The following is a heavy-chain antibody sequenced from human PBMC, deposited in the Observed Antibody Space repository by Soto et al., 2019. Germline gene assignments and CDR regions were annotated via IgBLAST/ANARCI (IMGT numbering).Heavy chain of an antibody. CDR3: AMYHNSSWFDYGMDV. CDR1: GYTFSSYG. D-gene: IGHD6-13*01. J-gene: IGHJ6*04. Sequence: QVQLVQSGAEVKKPGASVKVSCKASGYTFSSYGISWVRQAPGQGLEWMGWINTYNGNTNYAQEFQGRVTMTTDTSTTTYYTELRSLRSEDTALYFCAMYHNSSWFDYGMDVWGKGTTATVSS. CDR2: INTYNGNT. V-gene: IGHV1-18*01.